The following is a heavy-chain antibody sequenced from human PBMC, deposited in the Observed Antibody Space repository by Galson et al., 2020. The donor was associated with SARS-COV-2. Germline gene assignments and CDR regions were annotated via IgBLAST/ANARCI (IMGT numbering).Heavy chain of an antibody. J-gene: IGHJ4*02. Sequence: GGSLRLSCAASGFTFSSYAMHWVRQAPGKGLEWVAVISYDGSNKYYADSVKGRFTISRDNSKNTLYLQMNSLRAEDTAVYYCARAGGSYLGLYGYWGQGTLVTVSS. CDR3: ARAGGSYLGLYGY. CDR1: GFTFSSYA. CDR2: ISYDGSNK. V-gene: IGHV3-30*04. D-gene: IGHD1-26*01.